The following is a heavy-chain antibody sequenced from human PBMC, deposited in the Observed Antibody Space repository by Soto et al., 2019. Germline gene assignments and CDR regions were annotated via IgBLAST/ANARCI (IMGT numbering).Heavy chain of an antibody. CDR3: VKGYCTNGVCSSYAAFDI. V-gene: IGHV3-23*01. CDR1: GFTFSTYA. CDR2: ISGSGSST. D-gene: IGHD2-8*01. Sequence: EVQLLESGGGLVQPGGSLRLSCAASGFTFSTYAMIWVRQAPGKGLEWVSAISGSGSSTYYADSVKGRFTISRDNSKNTLYLQMNSLRAEDTAAYYCVKGYCTNGVCSSYAAFDIWGQGTMVTISS. J-gene: IGHJ3*02.